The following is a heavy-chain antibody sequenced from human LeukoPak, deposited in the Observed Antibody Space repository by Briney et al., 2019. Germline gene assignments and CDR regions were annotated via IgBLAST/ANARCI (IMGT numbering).Heavy chain of an antibody. CDR1: GFTFSSYA. Sequence: TGGSLRLSCAASGFTFSSYAMSWVRQAPGKGQEWVSAISGSGGSTYYADSVKGRFTISRDNSKNTLYLQMNSLRAEDTAAYYCAKTAYYYGSGSYTFDYWGQGTLVTVSS. J-gene: IGHJ4*02. D-gene: IGHD3-10*01. V-gene: IGHV3-23*01. CDR2: ISGSGGST. CDR3: AKTAYYYGSGSYTFDY.